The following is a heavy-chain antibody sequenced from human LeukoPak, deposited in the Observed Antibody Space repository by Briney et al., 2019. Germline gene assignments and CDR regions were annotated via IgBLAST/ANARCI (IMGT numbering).Heavy chain of an antibody. CDR2: IYYSGST. CDR1: GGSISSGGYY. V-gene: IGHV4-31*03. D-gene: IGHD2-2*01. CDR3: ARAPRYCSSTSCLYGMDV. Sequence: PSQTLSLTCTVSGGSISSGGYYWGWSRQHPGKGLEWIVYIYYSGSTYYNPSLKSRVTISVDTSKNQFSLKLSSVTAADTAVYYCARAPRYCSSTSCLYGMDVWGKGTTVTVSS. J-gene: IGHJ6*04.